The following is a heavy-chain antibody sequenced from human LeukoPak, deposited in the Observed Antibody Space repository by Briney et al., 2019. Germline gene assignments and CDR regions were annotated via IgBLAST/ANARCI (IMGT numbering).Heavy chain of an antibody. V-gene: IGHV4-59*01. Sequence: SETLSLTCTVSGGSISGYYWSWIRQPPGKGLEWIGYIYYSGSTNYNPSLKSRVTISVDTSKNQFSLKLSSVTAADTAVYYCARAVWGQIFDYWGQGTLVTVSS. CDR1: GGSISGYY. CDR2: IYYSGST. CDR3: ARAVWGQIFDY. J-gene: IGHJ4*02. D-gene: IGHD7-27*01.